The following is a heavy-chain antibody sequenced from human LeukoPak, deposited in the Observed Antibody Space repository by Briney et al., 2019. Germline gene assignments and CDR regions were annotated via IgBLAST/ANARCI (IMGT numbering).Heavy chain of an antibody. D-gene: IGHD3-3*01. CDR2: IYTSGST. Sequence: SETLSLTCTVSGGPINSYSWSWLRPPAGKGLEWIGRIYTSGSTSYNPSLKNRVTMSVDTPKSQFSLELSSVTAADTAVYYCARGGVYAFDIWGQGTMVTVSS. V-gene: IGHV4-4*07. CDR3: ARGGVYAFDI. CDR1: GGPINSYS. J-gene: IGHJ3*02.